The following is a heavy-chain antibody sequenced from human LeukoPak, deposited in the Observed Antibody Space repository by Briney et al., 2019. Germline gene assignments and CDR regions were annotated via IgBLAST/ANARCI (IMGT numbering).Heavy chain of an antibody. Sequence: SETLSLTCTVSGGSISSYYWSWIRQPPGKGLEWIGYIHYSGSTNYNPSLKSRVTISVDTSNNQFSLKLSSVTAADTAAYYCARLAGREPELDYWGQGTLVTVSS. J-gene: IGHJ4*02. CDR3: ARLAGREPELDY. CDR2: IHYSGST. V-gene: IGHV4-59*01. CDR1: GGSISSYY. D-gene: IGHD1-14*01.